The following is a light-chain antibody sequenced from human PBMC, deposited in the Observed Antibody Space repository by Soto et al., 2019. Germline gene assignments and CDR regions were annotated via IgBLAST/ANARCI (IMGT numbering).Light chain of an antibody. CDR2: GAS. Sequence: EIVMTQSASTLSGSPGERATLSCRASQSVYNNLAWYQQKPGQAPRLLIYGASTRATGIPARFSGSVYGTDFNLTISRLETEDFAVYYCPQRTNRPIPFAQGTRLEIK. V-gene: IGKV3-15*01. J-gene: IGKJ5*01. CDR1: QSVYNN. CDR3: PQRTNRPIP.